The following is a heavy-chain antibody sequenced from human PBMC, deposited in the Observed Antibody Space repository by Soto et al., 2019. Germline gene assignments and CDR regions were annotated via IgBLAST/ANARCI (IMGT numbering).Heavy chain of an antibody. CDR3: GYFVVGDFDY. D-gene: IGHD2-2*01. V-gene: IGHV4-4*07. CDR1: GDSMTGYC. CDR2: VYSSGGT. J-gene: IGHJ4*02. Sequence: SETLSLTCTVSGDSMTGYCWTWIRQPAGKGLEWIGRVYSSGGTHYNPSLKSRVSISLETSKNQFSLRLMSVTAADTAVYYCGYFVVGDFDYWGQGAQVTVSS.